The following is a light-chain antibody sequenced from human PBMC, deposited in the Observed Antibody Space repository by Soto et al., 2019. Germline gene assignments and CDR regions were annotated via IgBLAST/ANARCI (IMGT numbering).Light chain of an antibody. CDR3: YSYAGTYTWV. V-gene: IGLV2-11*01. J-gene: IGLJ3*02. Sequence: QSALTQPRSVSGSPGQSVTISCTGTSSDIGAYNFVSWYQQHPGKAPKLMIYDVTKRPSGVPDRFSGSKSGNTASLTISGLQAEDESDYYCYSYAGTYTWVFGGGTQLTVL. CDR2: DVT. CDR1: SSDIGAYNF.